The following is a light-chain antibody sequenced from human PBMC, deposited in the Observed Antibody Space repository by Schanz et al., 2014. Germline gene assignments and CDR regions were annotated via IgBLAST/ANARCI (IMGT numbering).Light chain of an antibody. Sequence: QSALTQPPSASGSPGQSVTISCTGTSSDVGDYNYVSWYQQHPGKAPKLMIYEVSKRPSGVPDRFSGSKSGNTASLTVSGLQAEDEADYYCGSYAGNINWVFGGGTKLTVL. CDR3: GSYAGNINWV. V-gene: IGLV2-8*01. CDR2: EVS. CDR1: SSDVGDYNY. J-gene: IGLJ3*02.